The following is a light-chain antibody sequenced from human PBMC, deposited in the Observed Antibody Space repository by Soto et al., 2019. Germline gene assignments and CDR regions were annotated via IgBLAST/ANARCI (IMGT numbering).Light chain of an antibody. Sequence: DIQMTQSPSSLSASVGDRVTITCRASESISSYLNWYQQKPGKAPNLLIYASYSLQSGVPSRFSGSGSGTDFTLTISSLQPEDFATYYCQESYSTRAYTFGQGTKLEIK. CDR3: QESYSTRAYT. J-gene: IGKJ2*01. CDR1: ESISSY. V-gene: IGKV1-39*01. CDR2: ASY.